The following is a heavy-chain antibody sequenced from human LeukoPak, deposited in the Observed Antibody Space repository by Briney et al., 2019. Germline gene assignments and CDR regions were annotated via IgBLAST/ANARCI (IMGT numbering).Heavy chain of an antibody. CDR1: GGSFNSYY. Sequence: SETLSLACAVYGGSFNSYYWSWIRQPPGKGLEWIGYIYYSGSTNYNPSLKSRVTISVDTSKNQFSLKLSSVTAADTAVYYCARQSYCGGDCYSPYYFDYWGQGTLVTVSS. D-gene: IGHD2-21*02. CDR2: IYYSGST. CDR3: ARQSYCGGDCYSPYYFDY. V-gene: IGHV4-59*08. J-gene: IGHJ4*02.